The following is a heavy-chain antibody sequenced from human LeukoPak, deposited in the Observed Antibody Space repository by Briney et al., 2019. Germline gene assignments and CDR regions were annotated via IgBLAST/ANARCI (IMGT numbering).Heavy chain of an antibody. CDR1: GYTFTSYA. CDR2: INTNTGNP. CDR3: ARTHSKDYFNWFDP. J-gene: IGHJ5*02. V-gene: IGHV7-4-1*02. Sequence: ASVKVSCKASGYTFTSYAMNWVRQAPGQGLEWMGWINTNTGNPTYAQGFTGRFFFSLDTSVSTAYLQISSLKAEDTAVYYCARTHSKDYFNWFDPWGQGTLVTVSS. D-gene: IGHD2/OR15-2a*01.